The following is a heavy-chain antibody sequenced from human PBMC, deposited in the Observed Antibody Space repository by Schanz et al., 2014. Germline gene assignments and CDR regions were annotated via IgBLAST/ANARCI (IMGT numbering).Heavy chain of an antibody. J-gene: IGHJ4*02. D-gene: IGHD6-13*01. CDR3: VSQTGSPNY. CDR2: VSRSTPDI. V-gene: IGHV3-48*01. CDR1: RFTVTNAW. Sequence: EVQLVESGGGLIQPGGSLTLSCAASRFTVTNAWMSWVRQAPGKGLEWVSYVSRSTPDIYYADSVKGRFTMSRDNAKNSVFLQMNSLRAEDTAVYFCVSQTGSPNYWGQGTLVTVSS.